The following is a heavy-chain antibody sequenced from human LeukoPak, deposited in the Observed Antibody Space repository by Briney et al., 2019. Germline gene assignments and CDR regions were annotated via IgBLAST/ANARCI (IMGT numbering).Heavy chain of an antibody. Sequence: PSETLSLTCAVYGGSFSGYYWSWIRQPPGKGLEWIGEINHSGSTNYNPSLKSRVTISVDTSKNQFSLKLSSVTAADTAVYYCPRGLGYFDWFPRWFDPWGQGTLVTVSS. J-gene: IGHJ5*02. V-gene: IGHV4-34*01. CDR2: INHSGST. D-gene: IGHD3-9*01. CDR1: GGSFSGYY. CDR3: PRGLGYFDWFPRWFDP.